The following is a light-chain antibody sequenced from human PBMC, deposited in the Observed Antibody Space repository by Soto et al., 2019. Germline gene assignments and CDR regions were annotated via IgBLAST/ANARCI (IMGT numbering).Light chain of an antibody. J-gene: IGKJ2*01. Sequence: DIQLTRSPSFLSASVGDRVTIACRASQGITDFLAWYQHKPGKAPKLLIYAASTLQSGVPSRFSGSGSGTEFTLTISSLQPEDFSTYYCQQLNSYPYTFGQGTKLEIK. CDR3: QQLNSYPYT. CDR2: AAS. V-gene: IGKV1-9*01. CDR1: QGITDF.